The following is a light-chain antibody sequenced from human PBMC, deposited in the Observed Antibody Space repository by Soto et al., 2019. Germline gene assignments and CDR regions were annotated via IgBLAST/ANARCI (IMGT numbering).Light chain of an antibody. Sequence: DIVMTQSPATLSVAPGERVTFSCGASQGVSRKLAWCQHKPGQAPRLLISGASTGATGIQARFSGSGSGTDFTLTISRLEPEDFAVYYCKQYGSSRWTFGQGTKVDIK. CDR1: QGVSRK. J-gene: IGKJ1*01. CDR3: KQYGSSRWT. CDR2: GAS. V-gene: IGKV3-15*01.